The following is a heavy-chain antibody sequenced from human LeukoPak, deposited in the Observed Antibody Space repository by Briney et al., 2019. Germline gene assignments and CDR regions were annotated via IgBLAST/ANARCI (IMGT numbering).Heavy chain of an antibody. CDR2: INPNSGGT. V-gene: IGHV1-2*02. CDR3: ARARAPARPNNWFDP. J-gene: IGHJ5*02. CDR1: GYTFTGYY. Sequence: ASVKVSCKASGYTFTGYYMHWLRQAPGQGLAWMGWINPNSGGTNYAQNFQGRVTMTRDTSISTAYMELSRLRSDDTAVYYCARARAPARPNNWFDPWGQGTLVIVSS. D-gene: IGHD6-6*01.